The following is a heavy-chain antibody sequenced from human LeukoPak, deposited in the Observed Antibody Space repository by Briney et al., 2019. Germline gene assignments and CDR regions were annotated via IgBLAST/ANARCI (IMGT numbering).Heavy chain of an antibody. V-gene: IGHV4-4*09. CDR3: ARHGDTMVRGVSEVDY. Sequence: PSETLSLTCTVSGVSISSYYWSWIRQPPGKGLEWIGYIYTSGSTNYNPSLKSRVTISVDTSKNQFSLKLSSVTAADTAVYYCARHGDTMVRGVSEVDYWGQGTLVTVSS. CDR2: IYTSGST. D-gene: IGHD3-10*01. CDR1: GVSISSYY. J-gene: IGHJ4*02.